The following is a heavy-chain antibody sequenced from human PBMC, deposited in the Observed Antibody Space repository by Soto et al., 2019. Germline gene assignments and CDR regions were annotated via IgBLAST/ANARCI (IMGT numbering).Heavy chain of an antibody. Sequence: GGSLRLSCAASGFTFSSYAMHWVRQAPGKGLEWVAVISYDGSNKYYADSVKGRFTISRDNSKNTLYLQMNSLRAEDTAVYYCARDQYYYDSSGTFDYWGQGTLVTVS. CDR2: ISYDGSNK. CDR1: GFTFSSYA. D-gene: IGHD3-22*01. CDR3: ARDQYYYDSSGTFDY. V-gene: IGHV3-30-3*01. J-gene: IGHJ4*02.